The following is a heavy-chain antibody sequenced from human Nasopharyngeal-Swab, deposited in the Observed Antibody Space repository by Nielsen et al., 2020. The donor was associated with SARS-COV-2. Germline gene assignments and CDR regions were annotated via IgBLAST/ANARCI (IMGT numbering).Heavy chain of an antibody. D-gene: IGHD1-14*01. J-gene: IGHJ6*03. V-gene: IGHV4-34*01. CDR1: GGSFSDNY. Sequence: SETLSLTCAVYGGSFSDNYWNWVRQSPGKGLEWIGEISHSGSTNYNPSLKSRVTISVDTSKNQFSLKLSSVTAADTAVYYCARVSYRIYYYYYMDVWGKGTTVTVSS. CDR2: ISHSGST. CDR3: ARVSYRIYYYYYMDV.